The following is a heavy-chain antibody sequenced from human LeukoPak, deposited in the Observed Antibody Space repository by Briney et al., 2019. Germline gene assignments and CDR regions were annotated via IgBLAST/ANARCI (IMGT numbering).Heavy chain of an antibody. Sequence: SETLSLTCAVYGGSFSGYYWSWIRQPPGKGLEWIGEINHSGSTNYNPSLKSRVTISVDTSKNQFSLKLSSVTAADTAVYYCARAGYYDSSGYYPNDAFDIWGQGTMVTVSS. CDR1: GGSFSGYY. CDR2: INHSGST. V-gene: IGHV4-34*01. D-gene: IGHD3-22*01. J-gene: IGHJ3*02. CDR3: ARAGYYDSSGYYPNDAFDI.